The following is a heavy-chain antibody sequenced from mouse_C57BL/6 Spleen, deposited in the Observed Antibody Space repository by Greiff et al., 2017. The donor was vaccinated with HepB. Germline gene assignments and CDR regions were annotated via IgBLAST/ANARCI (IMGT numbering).Heavy chain of an antibody. CDR1: GYTFTSYW. V-gene: IGHV1-64*01. CDR3: ARSPPELGENWYFDV. CDR2: IHPNSGST. J-gene: IGHJ1*03. D-gene: IGHD4-1*01. Sequence: QVQLQQPGAELVKPGASVKLSCKASGYTFTSYWMHWVKQRPGQGLEWIGMIHPNSGSTNYNEKFKSKATLAVDKSSSTAYMQLSSLTSEDSAVYYCARSPPELGENWYFDVWGTGTTVTVSS.